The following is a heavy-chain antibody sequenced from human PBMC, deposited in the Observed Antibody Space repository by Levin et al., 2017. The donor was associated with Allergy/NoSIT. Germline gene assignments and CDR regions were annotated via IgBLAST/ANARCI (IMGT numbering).Heavy chain of an antibody. V-gene: IGHV3-21*01. J-gene: IGHJ4*02. CDR3: ARDLTFYYDTSGYYPFDY. CDR2: ISSSSSYI. CDR1: GFTFSSNS. D-gene: IGHD3-22*01. Sequence: GGSLRLSCAASGFTFSSNSMNWVRQAPGKGLEWVSSISSSSSYIYYADSVKGRFTISRDNAKNSLFLQMHSLRAEDTAMYFCARDLTFYYDTSGYYPFDYWGQGTLVTVSS.